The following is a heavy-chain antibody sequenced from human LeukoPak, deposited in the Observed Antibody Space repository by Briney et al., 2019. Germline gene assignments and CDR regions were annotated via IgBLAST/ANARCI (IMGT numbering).Heavy chain of an antibody. CDR3: ARSYGGNLNDAFDI. J-gene: IGHJ3*02. CDR1: GFTFDDYG. CDR2: INWNGGST. D-gene: IGHD4-23*01. V-gene: IGHV3-20*04. Sequence: GGSLRLSCAASGFTFDDYGMSWVRQAPGKGLEWVSGINWNGGSTGYADSVKGRFTISRDNAKNSLYLQMYSLRAEDTALYYCARSYGGNLNDAFDIWGQGTMVTVSS.